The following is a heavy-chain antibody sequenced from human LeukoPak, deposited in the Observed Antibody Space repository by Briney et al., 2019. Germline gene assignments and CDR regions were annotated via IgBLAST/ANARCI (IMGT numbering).Heavy chain of an antibody. D-gene: IGHD3-10*01. Sequence: KPSETLSLTCTVSGGSISSYYWSWIRQPPGKGLEWIGYIYYSGSTNYNPSLKSRVTISVDTSKNQFSLKLSSVTAADTAVYYCARYGSRSYYSPLNFDYWGQGALVTVSS. CDR1: GGSISSYY. V-gene: IGHV4-59*01. J-gene: IGHJ4*02. CDR2: IYYSGST. CDR3: ARYGSRSYYSPLNFDY.